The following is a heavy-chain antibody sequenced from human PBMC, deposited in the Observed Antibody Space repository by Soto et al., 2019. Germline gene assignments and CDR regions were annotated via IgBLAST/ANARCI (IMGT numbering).Heavy chain of an antibody. J-gene: IGHJ5*02. CDR2: IYYSGST. CDR1: GGSISSGGYY. D-gene: IGHD3-3*01. Sequence: SETLSLTCTVSGGSISSGGYYWSWIRQRPGKGLEWIVNIYYSGSTYYNQSLKSRVTISVDTSKNQFSLKLTSVTAADTAVYYCAREVLAWGQGTLVTVSS. CDR3: AREVLA. V-gene: IGHV4-31*03.